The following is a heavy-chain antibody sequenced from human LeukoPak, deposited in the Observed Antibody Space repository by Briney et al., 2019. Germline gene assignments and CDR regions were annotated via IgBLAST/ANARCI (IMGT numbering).Heavy chain of an antibody. CDR2: ISSSSSYI. J-gene: IGHJ4*02. CDR3: ARDPSSQYYFDY. CDR1: GFTFSRYT. D-gene: IGHD6-13*01. Sequence: GGSLRLSCAASGFTFSRYTMNWVRQAPGKGLEWVSSISSSSSYIYYADSVKGRFTISRDNAKNSLYLQMNSLRAEDTALYYCARDPSSQYYFDYWGQGTLVTVSS. V-gene: IGHV3-21*04.